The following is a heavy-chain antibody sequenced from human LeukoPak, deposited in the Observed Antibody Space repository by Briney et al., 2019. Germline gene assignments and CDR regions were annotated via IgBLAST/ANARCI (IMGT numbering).Heavy chain of an antibody. CDR1: GDSVSTNSAA. V-gene: IGHV6-1*01. CDR3: ARASSISGTYYYYYYMDV. Sequence: SQTLSLTCAISGDSVSTNSAAWNWIRQSPSRGLEWLGRTYYRSKWYNDYAVSVKSRITINPDTSKNQFSLRLNSVTPEDTAVYYCARASSISGTYYYYYYMDVWGKGTTVTVSS. J-gene: IGHJ6*03. D-gene: IGHD1-14*01. CDR2: TYYRSKWYN.